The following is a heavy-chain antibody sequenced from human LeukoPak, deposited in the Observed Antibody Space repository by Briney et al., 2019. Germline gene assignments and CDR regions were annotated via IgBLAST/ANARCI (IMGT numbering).Heavy chain of an antibody. CDR1: GYNFTSYS. D-gene: IGHD3-10*01. J-gene: IGHJ5*02. V-gene: IGHV5-10-1*01. Sequence: GESRRISCKGSGYNFTSYSIRWVRQLPVKGLEWMGRIDPSDSYTNYRPSFQGHVTISADKSISTAYLQWSSLKASDTAMYYCARHSYGSGSYRFDPWGQGTLVTVSS. CDR3: ARHSYGSGSYRFDP. CDR2: IDPSDSYT.